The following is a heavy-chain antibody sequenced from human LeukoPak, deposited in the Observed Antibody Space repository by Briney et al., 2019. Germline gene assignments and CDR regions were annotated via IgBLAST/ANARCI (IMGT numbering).Heavy chain of an antibody. V-gene: IGHV4-59*08. CDR1: GGSINSYY. J-gene: IGHJ2*01. D-gene: IGHD3-22*01. CDR2: IYYSGST. CDR3: ARHSSQYYCDSSGYYYVGYFDL. Sequence: PSETLSLTCTVSGGSINSYYWSWIRQPPGKGLEWIGYIYYSGSTNYNPSLKSRVTISVDTSKNQFSLKLSSVTAADTAVYYCARHSSQYYCDSSGYYYVGYFDLWGRGTLVTVSS.